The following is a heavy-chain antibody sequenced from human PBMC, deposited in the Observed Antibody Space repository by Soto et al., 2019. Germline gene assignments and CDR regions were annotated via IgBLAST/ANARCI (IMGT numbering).Heavy chain of an antibody. V-gene: IGHV3-23*01. CDR2: ISGSGGST. Sequence: PGGSLRLSCAASGFTFSSYSMNWVRQAPGKGLEWVSAISGSGGSTYYADSVKGRFTISRDNSKNTLYLQMNSLRAEDTAVYYCAKPYSSSWYMPRPDYYYYGMDVWGQGTTVTVPS. J-gene: IGHJ6*02. CDR3: AKPYSSSWYMPRPDYYYYGMDV. D-gene: IGHD6-13*01. CDR1: GFTFSSYS.